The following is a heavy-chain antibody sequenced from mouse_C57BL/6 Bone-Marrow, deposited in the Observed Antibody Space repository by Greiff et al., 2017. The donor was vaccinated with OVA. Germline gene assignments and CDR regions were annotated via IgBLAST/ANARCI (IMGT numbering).Heavy chain of an antibody. Sequence: EVMLVESGGGLVQPGGSLKLSCAASGFTFSDYYMYWVRQTPEKRLEWVAYISNGGGSTYYPDTVKGRFTISRDNAKNTLYLQMSRLKSEDTAMYYCARRGYGSSYCAMDDWGQGTSVTVSS. CDR1: GFTFSDYY. CDR3: ARRGYGSSYCAMDD. V-gene: IGHV5-12*01. J-gene: IGHJ4*01. D-gene: IGHD1-1*01. CDR2: ISNGGGST.